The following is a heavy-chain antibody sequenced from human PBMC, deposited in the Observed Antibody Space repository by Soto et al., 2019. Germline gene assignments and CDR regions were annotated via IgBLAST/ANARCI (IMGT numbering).Heavy chain of an antibody. J-gene: IGHJ3*02. D-gene: IGHD5-12*01. Sequence: VGSLRLSCAASVFTVSSYEMDCVRHSPGMWLEWVAYISISGGTIYYGDSVEGRFTISRDNADNSLYLQMKSLRAEDTAVYYCTKEKSLIHSRSDAFEIWGRATVVTLSS. CDR1: VFTVSSYE. CDR2: ISISGGTI. V-gene: IGHV3-48*03. CDR3: TKEKSLIHSRSDAFEI.